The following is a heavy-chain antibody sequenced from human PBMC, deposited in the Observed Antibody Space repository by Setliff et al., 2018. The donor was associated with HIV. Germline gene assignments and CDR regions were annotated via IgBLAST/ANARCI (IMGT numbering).Heavy chain of an antibody. CDR1: GYTFTASY. J-gene: IGHJ4*02. D-gene: IGHD3-3*01. CDR2: MHPNSGAT. CDR3: ATSTARFFWNGFYQGGFGSRNAHSFEN. Sequence: ASVKVSCKTSGYTFTASYLHWVRQAPGQGLQWMGWMHPNSGATKYAKKFRDRVTLTGDTSISTASMELSGLKSDDTAMYYCATSTARFFWNGFYQGGFGSRNAHSFENWGQGTLVTVSS. V-gene: IGHV1-2*02.